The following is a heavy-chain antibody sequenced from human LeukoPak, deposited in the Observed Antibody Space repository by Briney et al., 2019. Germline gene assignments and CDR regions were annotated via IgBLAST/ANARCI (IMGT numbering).Heavy chain of an antibody. J-gene: IGHJ3*02. CDR1: GRSFSGYY. V-gene: IGHV4-34*01. D-gene: IGHD4-17*01. CDR3: ASDGDSGDAFDI. CDR2: INHSGST. Sequence: SETLSLTCAVYGRSFSGYYWTWIRQTPGKGLEWIGEINHSGSTNYNPSLKSRVTISVDTSKNQFSLKLSSVTAADTAVYYCASDGDSGDAFDIWGQGTMVTVSS.